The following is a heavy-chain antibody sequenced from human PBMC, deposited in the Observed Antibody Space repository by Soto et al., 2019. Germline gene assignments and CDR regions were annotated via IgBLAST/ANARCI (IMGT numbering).Heavy chain of an antibody. CDR3: AREDIVVVPAEPRFCGMDV. D-gene: IGHD2-2*01. CDR1: GGTFSSYA. V-gene: IGHV1-69*01. J-gene: IGHJ6*02. CDR2: IIPIFGTA. Sequence: QVQLVQSGAEVKKPGSSVKVSCKASGGTFSSYAISWVRQAPGQGLEWMGGIIPIFGTANYAQKFQGRVTITADESTSTAYMELSSVRSEDTAVYYCAREDIVVVPAEPRFCGMDVWGQGTTVTVSS.